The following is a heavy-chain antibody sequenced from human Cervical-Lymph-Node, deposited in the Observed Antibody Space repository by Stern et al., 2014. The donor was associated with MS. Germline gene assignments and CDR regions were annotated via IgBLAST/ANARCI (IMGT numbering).Heavy chain of an antibody. Sequence: EVQLVESGGGLVQPGGSLRLSCAASGFNFSAYDMHWVRQVTGKRLEWVSAISSAGARYYPGSVKGRFTISRDSAKSSLYLQMNSLRAGDTAVYYCARDLPRGGGNGMDVWGQGTTVTVSS. J-gene: IGHJ6*02. CDR1: GFNFSAYD. CDR3: ARDLPRGGGNGMDV. V-gene: IGHV3-13*01. CDR2: ISSAGAR. D-gene: IGHD4-23*01.